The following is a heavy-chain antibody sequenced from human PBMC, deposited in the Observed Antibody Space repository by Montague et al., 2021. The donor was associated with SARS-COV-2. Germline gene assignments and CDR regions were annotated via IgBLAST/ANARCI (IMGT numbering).Heavy chain of an antibody. CDR1: GGSISSYY. CDR2: IYYSGST. J-gene: IGHJ5*02. CDR3: ARVSRITIFGVVGWFDP. V-gene: IGHV4-59*01. Sequence: SETLSLTCTVSGGSISSYYWSWIRQPPGKGLEWIGYIYYSGSTXXXPSXXXRVTISVDTSKSQFSLKLSSVTAADTAVYYCARVSRITIFGVVGWFDPWGQGTLVTVSS. D-gene: IGHD3-3*01.